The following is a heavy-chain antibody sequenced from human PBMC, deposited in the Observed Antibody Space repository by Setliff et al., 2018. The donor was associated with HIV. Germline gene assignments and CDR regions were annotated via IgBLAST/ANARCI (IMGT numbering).Heavy chain of an antibody. D-gene: IGHD1-26*01. V-gene: IGHV3-7*01. CDR1: GFTFSSAW. CDR3: AAGGATFDY. Sequence: GGSLRLSCAASGFTFSSAWMGWVRQAPAKGLEWLANIKPDGSEGSYVDSVKGRFTVSRDNAKSILYLQMNSLRAEDTAVYYCAAGGATFDYWGQGSLVTVSS. J-gene: IGHJ4*02. CDR2: IKPDGSEG.